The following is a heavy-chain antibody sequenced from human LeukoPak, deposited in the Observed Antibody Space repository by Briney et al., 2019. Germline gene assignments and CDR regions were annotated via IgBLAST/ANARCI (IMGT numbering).Heavy chain of an antibody. Sequence: GGSLRLSCAASGFTFSSYSMNWVRQAPGKGLEWVSFISSSSSYIYYADSVKGRFTISRDNAKNSLYLQMNSLRAEDTALYYCARVPLMVYDNWFDPWGQGTLVTVSS. V-gene: IGHV3-21*04. CDR2: ISSSSSYI. J-gene: IGHJ5*02. CDR3: ARVPLMVYDNWFDP. D-gene: IGHD2-8*01. CDR1: GFTFSSYS.